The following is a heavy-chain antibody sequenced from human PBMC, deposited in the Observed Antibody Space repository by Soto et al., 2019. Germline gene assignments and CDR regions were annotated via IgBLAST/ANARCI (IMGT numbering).Heavy chain of an antibody. Sequence: GGSLRLSCAASGFTFSSYGMHWVRQAPGKGLEWVAVIWYDGSNKYYADSVKGRFTISRDNSKNTLYLQMNSLRAEDTAVYYCARDLRHSRLPGLDVWGQGPTVTVSS. J-gene: IGHJ6*02. CDR3: ARDLRHSRLPGLDV. V-gene: IGHV3-33*01. CDR1: GFTFSSYG. CDR2: IWYDGSNK. D-gene: IGHD2-15*01.